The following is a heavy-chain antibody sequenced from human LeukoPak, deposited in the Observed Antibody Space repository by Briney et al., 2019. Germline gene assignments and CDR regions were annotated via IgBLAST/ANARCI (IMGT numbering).Heavy chain of an antibody. CDR3: ARGPPFPYDILTGYPPYYYYGMDV. Sequence: GASVKVSCKASGYTFTSYYMHWVRQAPGQGLEWMGIINPSGGSTSYAQKFQGRVTMTRDTSTSTVYMELSSLRSEDTAVYYCARGPPFPYDILTGYPPYYYYGMDVLGQGTTVTVSS. CDR2: INPSGGST. J-gene: IGHJ6*02. V-gene: IGHV1-46*01. D-gene: IGHD3-9*01. CDR1: GYTFTSYY.